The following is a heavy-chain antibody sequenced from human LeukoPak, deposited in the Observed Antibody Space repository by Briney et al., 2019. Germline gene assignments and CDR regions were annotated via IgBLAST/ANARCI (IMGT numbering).Heavy chain of an antibody. CDR1: GFTFSSYE. D-gene: IGHD3-22*01. CDR3: AREKPYYYDSSGPFDY. J-gene: IGHJ4*02. CDR2: ISSSGSTM. Sequence: GGSLRLSCAASGFTFSSYEVNWVRQAPGKGLEWVSYISSSGSTMYYADSVKGRFTISRDNAKNSLYLQMNSLRAEDTAVYYCAREKPYYYDSSGPFDYWGQGTLVTVSS. V-gene: IGHV3-48*03.